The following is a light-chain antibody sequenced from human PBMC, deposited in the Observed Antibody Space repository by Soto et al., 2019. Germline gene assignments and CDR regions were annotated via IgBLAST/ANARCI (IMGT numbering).Light chain of an antibody. J-gene: IGLJ2*01. V-gene: IGLV2-14*01. Sequence: SALTQPASVSGSPGQSITISCTGISSDVGAYSYVSWYQQHPGKAPKLMIYEVSNRPSGVSNRFSGSKSGNTASLTISGLQAEDEADYYCSSYITSSVVFGGGTQLTVL. CDR1: SSDVGAYSY. CDR3: SSYITSSVV. CDR2: EVS.